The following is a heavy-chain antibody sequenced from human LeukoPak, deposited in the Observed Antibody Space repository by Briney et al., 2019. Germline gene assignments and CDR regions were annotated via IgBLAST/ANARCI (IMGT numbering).Heavy chain of an antibody. CDR3: AKGTLVVTDDAFDF. CDR1: GFTFSSYG. CDR2: ISYDGGNK. D-gene: IGHD2-21*02. J-gene: IGHJ3*01. V-gene: IGHV3-30*18. Sequence: PGGSLRLSCAASGFTFSSYGMHWVRQAPGKGLEWEAVISYDGGNKYYVDSVKGRFTISRDNSRNTLYLQMNSLRAEDTAMYYCAKGTLVVTDDAFDFWGQGTMVTVSS.